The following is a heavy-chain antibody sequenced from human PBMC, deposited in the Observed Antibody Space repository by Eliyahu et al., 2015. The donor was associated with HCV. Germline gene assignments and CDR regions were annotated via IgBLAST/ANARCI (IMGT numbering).Heavy chain of an antibody. J-gene: IGHJ3*02. CDR2: IWYDGSFK. CDR3: ASLYYYDSSGYRERDDTFDI. CDR1: GLIFGTYG. V-gene: IGHV3-33*01. Sequence: QVQLVESGGGVVQPGRSLRLSCAXSGLIFGTYGMHWVRQAPGKGXEWVAVIWYDGSFKYYADSXKGRFTISRDNSKNMLYLQMNSLRAEDTAVYYCASLYYYDSSGYRERDDTFDIWGQGTMVTVSS. D-gene: IGHD3-22*01.